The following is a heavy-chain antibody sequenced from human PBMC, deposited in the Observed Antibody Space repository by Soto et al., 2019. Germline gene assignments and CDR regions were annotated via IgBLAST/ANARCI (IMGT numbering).Heavy chain of an antibody. Sequence: SETLSLTCSVSGDSINRDNYYWGWIRQPPWKGLEWIGSIYYRGNNYYNPSLKTRVTISQAKSKSQFSLKLNSVTAADLALYFCARLEGLATISYYFDYWGQGTLVTVSS. CDR1: GDSINRDNYY. CDR3: ARLEGLATISYYFDY. V-gene: IGHV4-39*01. D-gene: IGHD3-9*01. CDR2: IYYRGNN. J-gene: IGHJ4*02.